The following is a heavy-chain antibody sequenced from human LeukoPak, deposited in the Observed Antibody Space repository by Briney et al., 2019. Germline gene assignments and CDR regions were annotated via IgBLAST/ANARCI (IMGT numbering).Heavy chain of an antibody. D-gene: IGHD3-16*02. V-gene: IGHV4-4*07. CDR1: GGSISSYY. CDR3: ARSGELSSDAFDI. CDR2: IYTSGST. J-gene: IGHJ3*02. Sequence: SETLSLTCTVSGGSISSYYLSWIRQPAGKGLEWVGRIYTSGSTNYNPSLKRRVTISVNTSKNQFSLKLSSVTAADTAVYYCARSGELSSDAFDIWGQGTMVTVSS.